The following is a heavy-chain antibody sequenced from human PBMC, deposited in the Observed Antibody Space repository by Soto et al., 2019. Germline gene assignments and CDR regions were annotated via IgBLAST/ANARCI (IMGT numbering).Heavy chain of an antibody. V-gene: IGHV2-5*02. CDR3: AHKGGRGAGMDV. Sequence: QITLKESGPPLVKPTQTLTLTCTLSGFSLSTSGVGVGWIRQPPGKALEWLALIYWDEDKRYSPSLKSRLTITKDTSTNEVVLTMTNMDPVDTGIYYCAHKGGRGAGMDVWGQGATVTVSS. D-gene: IGHD2-15*01. CDR2: IYWDEDK. J-gene: IGHJ6*02. CDR1: GFSLSTSGVG.